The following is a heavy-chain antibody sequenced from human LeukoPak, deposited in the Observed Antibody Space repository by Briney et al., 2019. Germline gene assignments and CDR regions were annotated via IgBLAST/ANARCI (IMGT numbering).Heavy chain of an antibody. CDR3: AKAPYGDYGYFDY. V-gene: IGHV3-30*02. CDR1: APTFSGHC. J-gene: IGHJ4*02. Sequence: GRSLRLACPAAAPTFSGHCMHWVRHPETTGLGCVAFIRYDGSNKSYADSVKGRFTISRDNSKNTLCLQMNSLRAEDTAVYYCAKAPYGDYGYFDYWGQGTLVTVSS. CDR2: IRYDGSNK. D-gene: IGHD4-17*01.